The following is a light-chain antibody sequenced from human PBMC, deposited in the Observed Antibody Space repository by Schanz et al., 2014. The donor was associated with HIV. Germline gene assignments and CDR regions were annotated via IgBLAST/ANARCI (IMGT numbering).Light chain of an antibody. Sequence: EVVMTQSPATLSVSPGERATLSCRASQSVTNNLAWYQQKPGQAPRLLIYGASTRATGIPARFSGSGSGTDFTLTISSLQSEDFAVYYCQQYNYWPRTFGQGTKVEIK. J-gene: IGKJ1*01. CDR1: QSVTNN. CDR3: QQYNYWPRT. V-gene: IGKV3-15*01. CDR2: GAS.